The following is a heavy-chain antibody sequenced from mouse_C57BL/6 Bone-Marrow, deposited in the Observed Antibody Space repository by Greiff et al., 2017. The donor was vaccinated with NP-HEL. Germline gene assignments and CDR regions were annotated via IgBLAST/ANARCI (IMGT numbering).Heavy chain of an antibody. CDR2: INPSSGYT. V-gene: IGHV1-4*01. J-gene: IGHJ3*01. D-gene: IGHD2-5*01. CDR3: ARPTYYSNFGFSY. Sequence: QVQLQQSGAELARPGASVKMSCKASGYTFTSYTMHWVKQRPGQGLEWIGYINPSSGYTKYNQKFKDKATLTADKSSSTAYMQLSSLTSYDSAVYYCARPTYYSNFGFSYWGQGTLVTVAA. CDR1: GYTFTSYT.